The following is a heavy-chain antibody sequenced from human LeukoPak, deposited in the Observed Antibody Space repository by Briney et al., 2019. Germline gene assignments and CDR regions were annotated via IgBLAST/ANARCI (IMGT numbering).Heavy chain of an antibody. J-gene: IGHJ6*03. CDR1: GGSISSSSYY. D-gene: IGHD4-23*01. V-gene: IGHV4-39*01. Sequence: SETLSLTCTVSGGSISSSSYYWGWIRQPPGKGLEWIGSIYYSGSPYYNPSLKSRVTISVDTSKNQFSLKLSSVTAADTAVYYCRATNSYYYYYMDVWGKGTTVTVSS. CDR3: RATNSYYYYYMDV. CDR2: IYYSGSP.